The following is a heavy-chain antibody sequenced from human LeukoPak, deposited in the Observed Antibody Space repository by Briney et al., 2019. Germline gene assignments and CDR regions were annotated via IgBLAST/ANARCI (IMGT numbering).Heavy chain of an antibody. V-gene: IGHV3-21*01. CDR2: ISSSGSYI. CDR3: ARDRWHDY. CDR1: GFTFSSYN. D-gene: IGHD2-15*01. Sequence: GGSLRLPCAASGFTFSSYNMNWVRQAPGKGLEWVSSISSSGSYIYYADSVKGRFTISRDSAKNSLFLQMNSLRAEDTAVYYCARDRWHDYWGQGTLVTVSS. J-gene: IGHJ4*02.